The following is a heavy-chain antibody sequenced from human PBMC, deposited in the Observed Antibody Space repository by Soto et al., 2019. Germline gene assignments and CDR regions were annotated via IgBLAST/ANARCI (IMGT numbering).Heavy chain of an antibody. CDR3: ARIIAAAGFFDY. V-gene: IGHV4-31*03. D-gene: IGHD6-13*01. Sequence: QVQLQESGPGLVKPSQTLSLTCTVSGGSISSGGYYWSWIRQHPGKGLEWIGYIYYSGSTYYNPSRESRVTISVDTSKNPFSLKLSSVTAADTAVYYCARIIAAAGFFDYWGQGTLVTVSS. CDR1: GGSISSGGYY. J-gene: IGHJ4*02. CDR2: IYYSGST.